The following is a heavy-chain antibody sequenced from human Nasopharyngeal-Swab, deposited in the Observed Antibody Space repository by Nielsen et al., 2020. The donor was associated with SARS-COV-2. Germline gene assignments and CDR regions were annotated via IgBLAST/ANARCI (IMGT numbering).Heavy chain of an antibody. J-gene: IGHJ4*02. CDR1: GFSFNTYN. V-gene: IGHV3-23*01. CDR2: ISGSGDNT. CDR3: AKDARMAAAGTRYY. Sequence: GESLKISCEASGFSFNTYNMNWVRQAPGKGLEWVSAISGSGDNTDYADSVKGRFTISRDNSKNTLYLQMTSLRGEDTAVYYCAKDARMAAAGTRYYWGQGILVTVSS. D-gene: IGHD6-13*01.